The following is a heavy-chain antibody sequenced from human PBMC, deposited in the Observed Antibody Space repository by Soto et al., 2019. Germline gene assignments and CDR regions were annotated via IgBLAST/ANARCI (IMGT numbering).Heavy chain of an antibody. J-gene: IGHJ4*02. CDR3: ASYVIGHDNYETIGYYFDH. V-gene: IGHV1-46*01. CDR2: IDPSGGIT. D-gene: IGHD3-22*01. Sequence: QVQLSQFGAEVKKPGASVKVSCKASGYSFTNFHIHWVRQAPGQGLEWMGMIDPSGGITRDAQRLQGRITMTREASTSTVYMELRSLTSEDTAVYYCASYVIGHDNYETIGYYFDHWGQGTLVTVSS. CDR1: GYSFTNFH.